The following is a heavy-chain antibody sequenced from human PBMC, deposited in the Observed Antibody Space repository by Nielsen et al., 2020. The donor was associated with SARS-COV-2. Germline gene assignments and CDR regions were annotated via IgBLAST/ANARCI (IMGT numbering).Heavy chain of an antibody. CDR1: GGSISSSNW. D-gene: IGHD7-27*01. CDR3: ARDCSCGLGSSPSYYFYY. J-gene: IGHJ4*02. V-gene: IGHV4-4*02. Sequence: SETLSLTCAVSGGSISSSNWWSWVRQPPGKGLEWIGEIYHSGSTNYNPSLKSRVTISVDKSKNQFSLELRSVTAADTAVYYCARDCSCGLGSSPSYYFYYWGQGTLVNVSS. CDR2: IYHSGST.